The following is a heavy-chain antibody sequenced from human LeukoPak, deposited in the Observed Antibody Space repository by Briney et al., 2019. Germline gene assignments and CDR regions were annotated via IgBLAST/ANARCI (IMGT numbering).Heavy chain of an antibody. Sequence: GGSLRLSCAASGFTFSNYAMNWVRQAPGKGLGWVSAISGNGGVTYYGDSVKGRFTSSRDNSKNTLYLQMSSLRVEDTAVYYCAQIISSSATGYWGQGTLVTVSS. J-gene: IGHJ4*02. D-gene: IGHD3-10*01. CDR2: ISGNGGVT. CDR3: AQIISSSATGY. CDR1: GFTFSNYA. V-gene: IGHV3-23*01.